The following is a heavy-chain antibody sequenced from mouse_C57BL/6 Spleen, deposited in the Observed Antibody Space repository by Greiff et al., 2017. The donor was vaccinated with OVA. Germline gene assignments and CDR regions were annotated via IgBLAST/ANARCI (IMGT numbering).Heavy chain of an antibody. J-gene: IGHJ1*03. CDR2: INPSSGYT. V-gene: IGHV1-4*01. D-gene: IGHD1-1*01. CDR1: GYTFTSYT. CDR3: ARTPITTVVATLYWYFDV. Sequence: QVQLKQSGAELARPGASVKMSCKASGYTFTSYTMHWVNQRPGQGLEWIGYINPSSGYTKYNQKFKDKATLTADKSSSTAYMQLSSLTSEDSAVYYCARTPITTVVATLYWYFDVWGTGTTVTVSS.